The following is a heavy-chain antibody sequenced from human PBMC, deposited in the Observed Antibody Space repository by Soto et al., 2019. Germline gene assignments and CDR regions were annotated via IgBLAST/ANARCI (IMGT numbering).Heavy chain of an antibody. CDR2: IATADHA. CDR3: ARGGGFGHQNSDAFDI. Sequence: GGSLRLSCAASGFTLSTYDMHWVRQITRKGLEWVSVIATADHASYAGSVKGRFSITRENAKNSFYLQMNSLRDGDTAGYYCARGGGFGHQNSDAFDIWAQGTWVT. J-gene: IGHJ3*02. D-gene: IGHD3-10*01. CDR1: GFTLSTYD. V-gene: IGHV3-13*01.